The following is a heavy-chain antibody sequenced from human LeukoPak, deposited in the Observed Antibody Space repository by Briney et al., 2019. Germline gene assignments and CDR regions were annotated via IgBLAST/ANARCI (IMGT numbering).Heavy chain of an antibody. CDR3: TRDTAPYSGSYSLDY. Sequence: ASVKVSCKASGYTFTSYGISWVRQAPGQGLEWMGWISAYNGNTNYAQKLQGGVTMTTDTSTSTAYMELRSLRSDDTAVYYCTRDTAPYSGSYSLDYWGQGTLVTVSS. CDR2: ISAYNGNT. J-gene: IGHJ4*02. CDR1: GYTFTSYG. D-gene: IGHD1-26*01. V-gene: IGHV1-18*01.